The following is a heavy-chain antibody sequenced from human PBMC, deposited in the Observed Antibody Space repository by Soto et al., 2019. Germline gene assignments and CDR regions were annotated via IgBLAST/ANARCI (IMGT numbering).Heavy chain of an antibody. CDR3: ARHNWNDLGWLGP. CDR2: IYYSGRI. V-gene: IGHV4-59*08. D-gene: IGHD1-20*01. J-gene: IGHJ5*02. CDR1: GGSISSYY. Sequence: PSETLSLSCTVSGGSISSYYWSWLRQPPGKGLEWIGYIYYSGRINYNPSLESRVTISADTFKNQFSLKLSSVTAADTAVYYCARHNWNDLGWLGPWGQGTLVTVSS.